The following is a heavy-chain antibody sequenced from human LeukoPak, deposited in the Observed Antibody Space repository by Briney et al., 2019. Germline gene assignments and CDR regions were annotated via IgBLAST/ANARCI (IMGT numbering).Heavy chain of an antibody. V-gene: IGHV3-7*01. CDR2: IKQDGSEK. D-gene: IGHD6-19*01. CDR3: ATWVSSGWGGIDV. J-gene: IGHJ6*02. CDR1: GFTFSSYW. Sequence: PGGSLRLSCAASGFTFSSYWMTWVRQAPGKGLEWVANIKQDGSEKYYVDSVKGRFTISRDNAKNSLYLQMNSLRAEDTAVYCCATWVSSGWGGIDVWGQGTTVTVSS.